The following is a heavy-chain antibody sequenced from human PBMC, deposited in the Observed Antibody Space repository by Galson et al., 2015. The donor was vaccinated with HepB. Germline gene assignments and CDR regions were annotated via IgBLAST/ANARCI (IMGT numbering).Heavy chain of an antibody. CDR1: GYTFTSYG. J-gene: IGHJ4*02. CDR2: ISAYNGNT. CDR3: ARDRSSSSGYWLGDY. D-gene: IGHD6-13*01. Sequence: SVKVSCKASGYTFTSYGISWVRQAPGQGLEWMGWISAYNGNTNYAQKLQGRVTMTTDTSTSTAYMELRSLRSDDTAVYYCARDRSSSSGYWLGDYCDQATLVTVSS. V-gene: IGHV1-18*01.